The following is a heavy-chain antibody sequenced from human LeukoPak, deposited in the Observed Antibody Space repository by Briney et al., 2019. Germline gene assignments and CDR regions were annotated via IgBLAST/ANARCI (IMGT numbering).Heavy chain of an antibody. CDR2: ISSSSSYI. CDR3: ARDEYSYGYFFDY. V-gene: IGHV3-21*01. Sequence: GGSLRLSCAASGFTFSSYSMNWVRQAPGKGLEWVSPISSSSSYIYYADSVKGRFTISRDNARNSLYLQMNSLRAEDTAVYYCARDEYSYGYFFDYWGQGTLVTVSS. J-gene: IGHJ4*02. CDR1: GFTFSSYS. D-gene: IGHD5-18*01.